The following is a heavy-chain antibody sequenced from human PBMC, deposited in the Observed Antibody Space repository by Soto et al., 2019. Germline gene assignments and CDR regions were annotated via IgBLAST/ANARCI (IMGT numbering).Heavy chain of an antibody. Sequence: QVQLVQSGAEVKKPGASVKVSCKASGYTFTSYGISWVRQAPGQGLEWMGGIVPIFGKANLAEKFQDRVTITADESTSTAYMKLSSLRSEDTAVYYCARGRDGSNYYFDYWGQGTLVTVSS. CDR1: GYTFTSYG. CDR2: IVPIFGKA. D-gene: IGHD3-10*01. CDR3: ARGRDGSNYYFDY. V-gene: IGHV1-69*13. J-gene: IGHJ4*02.